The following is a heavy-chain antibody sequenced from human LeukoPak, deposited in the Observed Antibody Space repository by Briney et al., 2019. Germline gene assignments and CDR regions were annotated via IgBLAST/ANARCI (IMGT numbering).Heavy chain of an antibody. V-gene: IGHV4-39*01. CDR2: IYYSGST. CDR1: GGSISSSSYY. D-gene: IGHD3-9*01. Sequence: QSSETLSLTCTVSGGSISSSSYYWGRIRQPPGKGLEWIGSIYYSGSTYYNPSLKSRVTISVDTSKNQFSLKLSSVTAADTAVYYCARQLNLLRYFDWLFDYWGQGTLVTVSS. CDR3: ARQLNLLRYFDWLFDY. J-gene: IGHJ4*02.